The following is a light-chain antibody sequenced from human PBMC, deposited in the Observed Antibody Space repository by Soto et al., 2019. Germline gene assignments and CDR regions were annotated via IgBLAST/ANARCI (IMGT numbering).Light chain of an antibody. J-gene: IGKJ5*01. Sequence: DIQLTQSPSFLSASVGDRVTITCRASQGISSYLAWYQQKPGKAPKLLLYAASTLQSGVTSRFSGSGSGTEFTLTISSQQPEDFATYYCQHLDSYSTFGQGTRLEIK. CDR2: AAS. V-gene: IGKV1-9*01. CDR1: QGISSY. CDR3: QHLDSYST.